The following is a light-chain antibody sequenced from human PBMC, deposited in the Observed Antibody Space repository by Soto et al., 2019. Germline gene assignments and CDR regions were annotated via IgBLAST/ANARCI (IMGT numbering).Light chain of an antibody. CDR1: SSNIGAGYD. CDR2: GNS. J-gene: IGLJ1*01. Sequence: SVLTQPPSVSGAPGQRVTISCTGSSSNIGAGYDVHWYQQLPGTAPKLLIYGNSNRPSGVPDRFSGSKSGTSASLAITGLQAEDEADYYCQSYDSSLSGSNVFGTRTKVTVL. V-gene: IGLV1-40*01. CDR3: QSYDSSLSGSNV.